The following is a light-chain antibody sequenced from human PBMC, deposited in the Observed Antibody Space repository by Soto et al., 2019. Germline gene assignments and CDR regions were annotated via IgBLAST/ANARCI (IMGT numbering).Light chain of an antibody. V-gene: IGKV1-5*03. CDR1: QSISGW. Sequence: DIQMTQSPSTLSASVGDRVTITCRASQSISGWLAWYQQKPGKAPKFLINKASSLESGVPPRISGSGSGTEFTLTISSLQPDDFATYYCQQGFTFGPGTKVDIK. CDR3: QQGFT. CDR2: KAS. J-gene: IGKJ3*01.